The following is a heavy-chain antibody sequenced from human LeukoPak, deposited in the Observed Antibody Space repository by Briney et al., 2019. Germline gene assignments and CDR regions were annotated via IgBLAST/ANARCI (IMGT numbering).Heavy chain of an antibody. V-gene: IGHV3-21*01. J-gene: IGHJ5*02. Sequence: GGSLRLSCAASGFTFSSYSMDWVRQAPGKGLEWVSSISSGSSYIYYADSVKGRFTISRDNAKNSLYLQMHSLRAEDTAVYYCAKDLISIFGVVNPTLFDPWGQGTLVTVSS. CDR3: AKDLISIFGVVNPTLFDP. CDR2: ISSGSSYI. CDR1: GFTFSSYS. D-gene: IGHD3-3*01.